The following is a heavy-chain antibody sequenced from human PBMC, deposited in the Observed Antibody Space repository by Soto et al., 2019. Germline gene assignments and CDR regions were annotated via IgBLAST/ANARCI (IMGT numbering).Heavy chain of an antibody. CDR2: ISGSGGST. Sequence: GGSLRLSCASSGFTFXSYAMSLVRQAPGKGLEWVSAISGSGGSTYYADSVKGRFTISRDNSKNTLYLQMNSLRAEDTAVYYCAANIAEDGVVNDYYYYYGMDVWGQGTTVTVSS. J-gene: IGHJ6*02. D-gene: IGHD3-3*01. V-gene: IGHV3-23*01. CDR1: GFTFXSYA. CDR3: AANIAEDGVVNDYYYYYGMDV.